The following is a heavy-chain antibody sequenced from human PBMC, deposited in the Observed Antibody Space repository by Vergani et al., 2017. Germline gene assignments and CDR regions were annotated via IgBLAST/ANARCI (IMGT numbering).Heavy chain of an antibody. CDR2: IIPIFGTA. D-gene: IGHD3-9*01. CDR3: ARVPERAADILSGGFDY. J-gene: IGHJ4*02. V-gene: IGHV1-69*12. Sequence: QVQLVQSGAEVKKPGSSVKVSCKASGGTFSSYAISWVRQAPGQGLEWMGGIIPIFGTANYAQKFQGRVTITADESTSTAYMELSSLRSEDTAVYYCARVPERAADILSGGFDYWGQGTLVTVSS. CDR1: GGTFSSYA.